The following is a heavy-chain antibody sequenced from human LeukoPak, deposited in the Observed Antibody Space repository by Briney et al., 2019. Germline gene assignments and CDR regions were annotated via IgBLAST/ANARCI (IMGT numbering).Heavy chain of an antibody. V-gene: IGHV3-48*01. Sequence: PGGSLRLSCAASGFTFSSYSMNWVRQAPGKGLEWVSYISSSSSTIYYADSVKGRFTISRDNAKNSLYLQMNSLRAEDTAVYYCARDLEVGATNFDYWGQGTLVTVSS. CDR1: GFTFSSYS. CDR2: ISSSSSTI. D-gene: IGHD1-26*01. CDR3: ARDLEVGATNFDY. J-gene: IGHJ4*02.